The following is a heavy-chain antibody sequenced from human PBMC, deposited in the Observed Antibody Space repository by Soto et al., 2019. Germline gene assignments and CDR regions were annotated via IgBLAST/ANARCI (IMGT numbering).Heavy chain of an antibody. J-gene: IGHJ4*02. CDR3: APSYFYGSG. CDR2: ISGSDVST. V-gene: IGHV3-23*01. Sequence: EVQLLESGGVLVQPGGSLRLSCEASGFTFSSYAMSWVRQAPGKGLEWVSSISGSDVSTYYADSVKGRFTISRDNSKNTLYLQMNTLRAEDTAVYYCAPSYFYGSGWGQGTLATVSS. CDR1: GFTFSSYA. D-gene: IGHD3-10*01.